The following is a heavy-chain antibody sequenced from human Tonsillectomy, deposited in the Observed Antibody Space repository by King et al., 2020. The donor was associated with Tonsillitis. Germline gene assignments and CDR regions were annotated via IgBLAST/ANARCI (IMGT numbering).Heavy chain of an antibody. CDR2: ISYDGSNK. CDR1: GFTFSSYG. CDR3: AKDRAVVTAIELYYYYYGMDV. Sequence: VQLVESGGGVVQPGRSLRLSCAASGFTFSSYGMHWVRQAPGKGLEWVAVISYDGSNKYYADSVKGRFTISRDNSKNTLYLQMNSLRAEDTAVYYCAKDRAVVTAIELYYYYYGMDVWGQGTTVTVSS. V-gene: IGHV3-30*18. D-gene: IGHD2-21*02. J-gene: IGHJ6*02.